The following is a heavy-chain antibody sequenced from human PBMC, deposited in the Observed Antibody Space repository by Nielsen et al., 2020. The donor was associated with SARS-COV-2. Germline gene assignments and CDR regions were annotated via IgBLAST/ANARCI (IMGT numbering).Heavy chain of an antibody. Sequence: SLKISCAASGFTFDDYAMHWVRQAPGKGLEWVSGISWNSGSIGYADSVKGRFTISRDNAKNSLYLQMNSLRAEDTALYYCAKVSHYYDSSGYGYWGQGTLVTVSS. V-gene: IGHV3-9*01. CDR1: GFTFDDYA. D-gene: IGHD3-22*01. J-gene: IGHJ4*02. CDR2: ISWNSGSI. CDR3: AKVSHYYDSSGYGY.